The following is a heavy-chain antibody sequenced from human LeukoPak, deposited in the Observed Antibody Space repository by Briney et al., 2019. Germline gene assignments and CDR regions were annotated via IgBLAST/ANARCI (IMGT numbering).Heavy chain of an antibody. D-gene: IGHD1-26*01. V-gene: IGHV4-4*02. Sequence: SETLSLTCAVSGGSISSSNWWSWVRQPPAKGLEWIGEIYHSGSTNYSPSLKSRVTISVDKSKNQFSLKLSSVTAADTAVYYCARGASGTLYDAFDIWGQGTMVTVSS. CDR1: GGSISSSNW. CDR2: IYHSGST. CDR3: ARGASGTLYDAFDI. J-gene: IGHJ3*02.